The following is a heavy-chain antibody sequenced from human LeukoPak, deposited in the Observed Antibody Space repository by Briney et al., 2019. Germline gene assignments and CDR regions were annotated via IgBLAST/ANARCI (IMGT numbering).Heavy chain of an antibody. J-gene: IGHJ6*04. Sequence: GGSLRLSCAVSGFPFSNSWMYWVRQAPGKGLEGVANINKDGGGISYVDSVKGRFIISRDNARNSLYLQMNSLRVEDTAVYFCVGGNSMDVWGKGTAVTVSS. CDR3: VGGNSMDV. V-gene: IGHV3-7*03. D-gene: IGHD1/OR15-1a*01. CDR1: GFPFSNSW. CDR2: INKDGGGI.